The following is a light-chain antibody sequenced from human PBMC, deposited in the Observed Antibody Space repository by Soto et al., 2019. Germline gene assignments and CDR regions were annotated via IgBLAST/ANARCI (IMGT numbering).Light chain of an antibody. V-gene: IGKV1-5*01. Sequence: DIQLTQSPSTLSASVGDRVTITCRASQSIRYALAWYQQEPGKAPKVLVYDASILASGVSSRFSGSGSGTEFTLTISSLRPDDFVEYYCQQYDNYSWTFGHGTKVE. CDR1: QSIRYA. J-gene: IGKJ2*02. CDR2: DAS. CDR3: QQYDNYSWT.